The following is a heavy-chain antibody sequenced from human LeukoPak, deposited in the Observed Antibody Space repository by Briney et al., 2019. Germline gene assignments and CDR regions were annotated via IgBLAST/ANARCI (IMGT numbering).Heavy chain of an antibody. CDR1: GYTFTSYD. CDR2: MNPNSGNT. J-gene: IGHJ4*02. V-gene: IGHV1-8*01. CDR3: ARGRRYGYGSGRESGY. D-gene: IGHD3-10*01. Sequence: ASVKVSCKASGYTFTSYDINWVLQATGQGLEWMGWMNPNSGNTGYAQKFQGRVTMTRNTSISTAYMELSSLRSEDTAVYYCARGRRYGYGSGRESGYWGQGTLVTVSS.